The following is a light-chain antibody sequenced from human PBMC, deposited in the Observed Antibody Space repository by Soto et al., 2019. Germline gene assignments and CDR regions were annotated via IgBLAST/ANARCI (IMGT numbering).Light chain of an antibody. Sequence: QPVLTQPPSVSGAPGQRVTISCTGSSSNIGAGYDVHWYQQLPGTAPKLFIFGNSNRPSGVPDRFSGSKSGTSASLAITGLQAEDEADYYCQSYDSSLSCWVFGGGTKLTVL. V-gene: IGLV1-40*01. CDR2: GNS. CDR1: SSNIGAGYD. J-gene: IGLJ3*02. CDR3: QSYDSSLSCWV.